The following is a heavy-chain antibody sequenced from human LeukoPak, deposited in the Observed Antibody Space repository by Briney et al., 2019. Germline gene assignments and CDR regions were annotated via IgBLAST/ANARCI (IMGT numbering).Heavy chain of an antibody. V-gene: IGHV3-30-3*01. D-gene: IGHD3-22*01. Sequence: SGGSLRLSCAASGFTFSSYAMHWVRQAPGKGLEWVAVISYDGSNKYYADSVKGRFTISRDNSKNTLYLQMNSLRAEDTAVYYCARDGIDSPLGYWGQGTLVTVSS. CDR1: GFTFSSYA. CDR2: ISYDGSNK. J-gene: IGHJ4*02. CDR3: ARDGIDSPLGY.